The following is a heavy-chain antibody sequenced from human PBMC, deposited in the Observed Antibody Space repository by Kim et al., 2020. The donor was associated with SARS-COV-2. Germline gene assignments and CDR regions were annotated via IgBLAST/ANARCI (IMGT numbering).Heavy chain of an antibody. Sequence: GGSLRLSCAASGFTFSRRAMSWVRQVPGKSLECIASVNNNNNPYYADSVKGRFTVSRDITKDTLYLQMNSLRADDTALYYCAKDHPSSGWPTFDSWGQGTLVAVSS. V-gene: IGHV3-23*05. CDR2: VNNNNNP. CDR1: GFTFSRRA. CDR3: AKDHPSSGWPTFDS. J-gene: IGHJ4*02. D-gene: IGHD6-19*01.